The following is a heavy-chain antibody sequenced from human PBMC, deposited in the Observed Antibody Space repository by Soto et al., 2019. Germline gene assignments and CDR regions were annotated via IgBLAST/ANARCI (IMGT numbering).Heavy chain of an antibody. CDR3: ARYYYDSSGYYPL. J-gene: IGHJ4*02. D-gene: IGHD3-22*01. Sequence: QVQRVESGGGVVQPGRSLRLSCAASGFTFSSYDMHWVRQAPGRGLEWVAVIWSDGSNKYYADSVKGRFTISRDNSKNTLYLQMNSLRAEDTAVYYFARYYYDSSGYYPLWGQGTLVTVSS. CDR2: IWSDGSNK. V-gene: IGHV3-33*01. CDR1: GFTFSSYD.